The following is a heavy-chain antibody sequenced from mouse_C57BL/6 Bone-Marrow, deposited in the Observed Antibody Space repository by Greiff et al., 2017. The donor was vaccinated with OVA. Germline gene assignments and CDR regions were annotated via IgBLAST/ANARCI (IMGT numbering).Heavy chain of an antibody. CDR2: ISDGGSYT. CDR1: GFTFSSYA. J-gene: IGHJ4*01. CDR3: ASDYYAMDY. V-gene: IGHV5-4*01. Sequence: EVQVVESGGGLVKPGGSLKLSCAASGFTFSSYAMSWVRQTPEKRLEWVATISDGGSYTYYPDNVKGRFTISRDNAKNNLYLQMSHLKSEDTAMYYCASDYYAMDYWGQGTSVTVSS.